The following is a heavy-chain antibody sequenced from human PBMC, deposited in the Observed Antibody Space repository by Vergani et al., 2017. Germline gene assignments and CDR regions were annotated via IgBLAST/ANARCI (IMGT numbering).Heavy chain of an antibody. Sequence: QVQLVQSGAEVKKPGSSVKVSCKASGGTFSSYAISWVRQAPGQGLEWMGRIIPILGIANYAQKFQGRVTITADKSTSTAYMELSSLRSEDTAVYYCARDGPGYCTNGVCFXPDYWGQGTLVTVSS. CDR1: GGTFSSYA. CDR2: IIPILGIA. D-gene: IGHD2-8*01. J-gene: IGHJ4*02. V-gene: IGHV1-69*04. CDR3: ARDGPGYCTNGVCFXPDY.